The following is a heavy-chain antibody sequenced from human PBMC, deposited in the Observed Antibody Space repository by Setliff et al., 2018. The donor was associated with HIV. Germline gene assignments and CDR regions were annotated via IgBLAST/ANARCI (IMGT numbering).Heavy chain of an antibody. CDR1: GGSISSGSHY. CDR3: AKRTFGSGRLDP. Sequence: SETLSLTCAVSGGSISSGSHYWSWIRQPAGKGLEWIGQIYASGNTNYNPSLKSRVTMSVDTSKNQLSLELTSVTAADTAVYYCAKRTFGSGRLDPWGQGTLVTVSS. CDR2: IYASGNT. V-gene: IGHV4-61*09. D-gene: IGHD3-16*01. J-gene: IGHJ5*02.